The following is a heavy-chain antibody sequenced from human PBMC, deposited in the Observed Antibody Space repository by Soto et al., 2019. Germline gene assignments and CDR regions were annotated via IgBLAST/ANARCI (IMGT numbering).Heavy chain of an antibody. J-gene: IGHJ4*02. CDR2: VSGTGGST. D-gene: IGHD6-19*01. Sequence: GGSLRLSCAASGFTFSSYVMSWVRQAPGKGLEWVSAVSGTGGSTYYADSVKGRFTITRDNSKNTLYLQMHSLRAEDTVVYYCAKDDSSSGWYPYYFDYWGQGTLVTVSS. CDR3: AKDDSSSGWYPYYFDY. CDR1: GFTFSSYV. V-gene: IGHV3-23*01.